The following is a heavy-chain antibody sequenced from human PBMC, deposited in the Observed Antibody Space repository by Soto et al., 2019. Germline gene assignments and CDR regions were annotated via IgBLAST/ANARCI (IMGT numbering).Heavy chain of an antibody. CDR3: AKDYSSVPDY. J-gene: IGHJ4*02. V-gene: IGHV3-74*01. CDR2: MNRDGTFA. CDR1: GFPFGGHW. Sequence: EVQLVESGGGLVQPGGSLRLSCAASGFPFGGHWMYWVRQAPGKGLVWVSRMNRDGTFASYADSVKGRFFTSRDNAKNTLYLQMNSLRDEDTAVYYCAKDYSSVPDYWGQGTLVTVSS. D-gene: IGHD3-10*01.